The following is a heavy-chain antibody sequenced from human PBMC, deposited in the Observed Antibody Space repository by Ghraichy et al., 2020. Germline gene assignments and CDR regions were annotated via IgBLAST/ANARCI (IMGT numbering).Heavy chain of an antibody. V-gene: IGHV1-24*01. Sequence: ASVKVSCKVSGYTLTELSMHWVRQAPGKGLEWMGGFDPEDGETIYAQKFQGRVTMTEDTSTDTAYMELSSLRSEDTAVYYCATVLRGESTGTVPDYWGQGTLVTVSS. CDR2: FDPEDGET. CDR3: ATVLRGESTGTVPDY. J-gene: IGHJ4*02. CDR1: GYTLTELS. D-gene: IGHD1/OR15-1a*01.